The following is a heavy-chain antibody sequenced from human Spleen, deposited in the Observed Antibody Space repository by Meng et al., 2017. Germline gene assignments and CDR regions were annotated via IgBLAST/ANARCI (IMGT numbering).Heavy chain of an antibody. J-gene: IGHJ5*02. V-gene: IGHV4-34*01. CDR3: ARINRRSLTGFDP. CDR1: GGSFSGYY. Sequence: QVQLQQWGAGLLKPSETLSLTCAVYGGSFSGYYWSWIRQPPGKGLEWIGEINHSGSTNYNPSLKSRVTISVDTSKNQFSLKLSSVTAADTAVYYCARINRRSLTGFDPWGQGTLVTVSS. CDR2: INHSGST. D-gene: IGHD2-8*02.